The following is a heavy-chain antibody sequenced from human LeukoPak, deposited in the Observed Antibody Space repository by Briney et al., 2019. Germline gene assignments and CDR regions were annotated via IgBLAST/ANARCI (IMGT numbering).Heavy chain of an antibody. J-gene: IGHJ4*02. Sequence: PGGSLRLSCAASGFTFSSYSMNWVPHAPGKGLEWVSYISSSSKTIYYADSVKGRFTISRDNAKNSLYLQMNSLRDDDTAVYYCARESSPGYSYGYPLAYWGQGTLVTVSS. CDR1: GFTFSSYS. CDR2: ISSSSKTI. CDR3: ARESSPGYSYGYPLAY. D-gene: IGHD5-18*01. V-gene: IGHV3-48*02.